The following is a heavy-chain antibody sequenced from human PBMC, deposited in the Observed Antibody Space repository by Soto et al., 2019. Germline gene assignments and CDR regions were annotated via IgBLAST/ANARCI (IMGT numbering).Heavy chain of an antibody. J-gene: IGHJ4*02. CDR1: GFIFSDYG. CDR3: ARDRSTIFHY. CDR2: VSGSSDYT. Sequence: PGGSLRLSCAASGFIFSDYGMSWVRQAPGKGLEWVAVVSGSSDYTYYADSVKGRFTISRDNSDNTVHLQMNSLRAEDTAVYYCARDRSTIFHYWGQGILVTVSS. D-gene: IGHD2-8*01. V-gene: IGHV3-23*01.